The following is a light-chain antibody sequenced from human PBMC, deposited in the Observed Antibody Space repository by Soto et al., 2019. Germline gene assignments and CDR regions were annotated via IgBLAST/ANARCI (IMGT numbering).Light chain of an antibody. CDR3: QSSDGNNMV. Sequence: NFMLTQPHSVSESPGKTVTISCTGSSGSIASGYVQWYQQRPGSAPTTLIYEDNQRPAGVPDRFSGSIDSSSNSASLTISGLRPEEEADYYCQSSDGNNMVFGGGTKVTVL. J-gene: IGLJ2*01. V-gene: IGLV6-57*02. CDR1: SGSIASGY. CDR2: EDN.